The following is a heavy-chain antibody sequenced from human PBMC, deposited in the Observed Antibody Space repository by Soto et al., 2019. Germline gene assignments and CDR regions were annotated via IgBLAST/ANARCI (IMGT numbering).Heavy chain of an antibody. V-gene: IGHV4-59*01. J-gene: IGHJ6*02. D-gene: IGHD6-13*01. CDR3: ARGSRIAAAGPTRGYYYGMDV. CDR1: GGSISSYY. CDR2: IYYSGST. Sequence: PSETLSLTCTVSGGSISSYYWSWIRQPPGKGLEWIGYIYYSGSTNYNPSLKSRVTISVDTSKNQFSLKLSSVTAADTAVYYCARGSRIAAAGPTRGYYYGMDVWGQGTTVTVSS.